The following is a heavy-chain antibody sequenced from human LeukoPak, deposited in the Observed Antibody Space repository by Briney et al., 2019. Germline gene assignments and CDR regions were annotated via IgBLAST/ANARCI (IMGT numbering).Heavy chain of an antibody. V-gene: IGHV4-4*07. D-gene: IGHD2-21*02. CDR2: IYTSGST. CDR3: ASSTSVTAISYYYMDV. CDR1: GGSIIGYY. J-gene: IGHJ6*03. Sequence: SETLSLTCTVSGGSIIGYYWSWIRQPAGKGLEWIGRIYTSGSTNYNPSLKSRVTMSVDTSKNQFSLKLSSVTAADTAVCYCASSTSVTAISYYYMDVWGKGTTVTVSS.